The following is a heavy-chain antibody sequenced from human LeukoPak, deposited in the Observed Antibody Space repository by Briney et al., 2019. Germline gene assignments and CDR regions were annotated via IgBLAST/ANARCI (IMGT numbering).Heavy chain of an antibody. Sequence: SVKVSCKASGGTFSSYAVSWVRQAPGQGLEWMGRIIPILGIANYAQKFQGRVTITADKSTSTAYMELSSLRSEDTAVYYCARGQYQLLGMYNWFDPWGQGTLVTVSS. V-gene: IGHV1-69*04. CDR1: GGTFSSYA. J-gene: IGHJ5*02. CDR2: IIPILGIA. D-gene: IGHD2-2*01. CDR3: ARGQYQLLGMYNWFDP.